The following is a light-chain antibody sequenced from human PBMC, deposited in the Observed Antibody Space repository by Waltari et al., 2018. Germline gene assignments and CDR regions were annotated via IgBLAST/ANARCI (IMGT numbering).Light chain of an antibody. CDR2: EKC. J-gene: IGLJ3*02. V-gene: IGLV1-51*02. Sequence: QSVLTQPPSVSAAPGQKVTIACSGGSSNIGKNYVSWYHQLPGTAPKLLIYEKCEGTLGVPGPFSGSKAWTSANLDITGLQTGDEADYYCGTWDTSLSAEVFGGGAKLTVL. CDR3: GTWDTSLSAEV. CDR1: SSNIGKNY.